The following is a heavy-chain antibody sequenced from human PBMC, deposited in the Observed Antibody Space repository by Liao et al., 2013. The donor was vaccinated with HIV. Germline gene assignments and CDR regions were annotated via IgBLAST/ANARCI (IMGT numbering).Heavy chain of an antibody. D-gene: IGHD3-3*01. CDR2: ISHSGST. CDR3: ARSGSSGYIFDY. J-gene: IGHJ4*02. V-gene: IGHV4-34*01. Sequence: QVQLQQWGAGLLKPSETLSLTCAVYGGSFSGYYWSWIRQPPGKGLEWIGDISHSGSTNYNPSLKTRVTMSVDTSKNQFSLKLSSVTAADTAVYYCARSGSSGYIFDYWGQGTLVTVSS. CDR1: GGSFSGYY.